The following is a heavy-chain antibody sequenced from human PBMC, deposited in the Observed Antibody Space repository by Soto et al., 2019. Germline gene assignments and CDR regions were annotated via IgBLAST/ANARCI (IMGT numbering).Heavy chain of an antibody. D-gene: IGHD2-21*01. V-gene: IGHV1-18*04. J-gene: IGHJ5*02. CDR3: TRSWASGDYHWFDP. CDR2: ISGDSGKT. Sequence: ASVKVSCKASGYRFLSYGITWVRQAPGQGLEWVGWISGDSGKTKFAPKFQGRVNMTTDTSTSTVYMELRSLRSDDTAVFYCTRSWASGDYHWFDPWGQGTRVTVS. CDR1: GYRFLSYG.